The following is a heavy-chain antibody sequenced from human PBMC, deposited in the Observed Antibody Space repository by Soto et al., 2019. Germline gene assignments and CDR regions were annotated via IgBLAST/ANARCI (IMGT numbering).Heavy chain of an antibody. CDR2: ISYDGSNK. CDR1: RFTFSSYG. Sequence: PGGSLRRSCAASRFTFSSYGIHWVRQAPGKGLEWVAVISYDGSNKYYADSVKGRFTISRDNSKNTLYLQMNSLRAEDTAVYYCAKRCDSSGYYPVDYWGQGTLVAVSS. CDR3: AKRCDSSGYYPVDY. D-gene: IGHD3-22*01. J-gene: IGHJ4*02. V-gene: IGHV3-30*18.